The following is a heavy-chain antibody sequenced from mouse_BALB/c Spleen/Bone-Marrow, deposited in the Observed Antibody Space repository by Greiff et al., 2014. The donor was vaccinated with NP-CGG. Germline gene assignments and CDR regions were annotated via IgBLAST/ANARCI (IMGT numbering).Heavy chain of an antibody. V-gene: IGHV5-6*01. D-gene: IGHD1-1*01. Sequence: DVQLVESGGDLVKPGGSLKLSCAASGFSFSGYGMSWVRQTPDKRLEWVATIGVGGTYTYYPDSVKGRFTISRDNAKNTLYLRMSSLKSEDTAMYYCARPFTTVVATVFAYWGQGTLVTVSA. CDR1: GFSFSGYG. CDR2: IGVGGTYT. CDR3: ARPFTTVVATVFAY. J-gene: IGHJ3*01.